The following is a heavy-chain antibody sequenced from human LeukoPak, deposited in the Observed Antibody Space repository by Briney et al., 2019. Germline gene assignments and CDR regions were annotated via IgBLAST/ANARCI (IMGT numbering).Heavy chain of an antibody. CDR2: IYYGGSA. D-gene: IGHD3-10*01. J-gene: IGHJ6*03. CDR3: AGSNLRRVGEYYMDV. V-gene: IGHV4-61*05. CDR1: GGSISSSSYY. Sequence: SETLSLTCTVSGGSISSSSYYWGWIRQPPGKGLEWFGYIYYGGSANYNPSLKSRVTIEVDTSTNQFSLKLNSVTAADTAVYFCAGSNLRRVGEYYMDVWGKGTTVIVSS.